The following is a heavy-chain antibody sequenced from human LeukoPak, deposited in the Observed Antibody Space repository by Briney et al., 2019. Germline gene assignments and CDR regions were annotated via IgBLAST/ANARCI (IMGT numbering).Heavy chain of an antibody. CDR3: VRGIHYYGSGSYHYFDY. CDR2: ISSNGGSP. CDR1: GFTFSSYA. D-gene: IGHD3-10*01. Sequence: QTGGSLRLSCSASGFTFSSYAMHWVRQAPGKGLEYVSAISSNGGSPYYADSVKGRFTISRDNSKNTLYLQMSSLRAEDTAVYYCVRGIHYYGSGSYHYFDYWGQGTLVTVSS. V-gene: IGHV3-64D*09. J-gene: IGHJ4*02.